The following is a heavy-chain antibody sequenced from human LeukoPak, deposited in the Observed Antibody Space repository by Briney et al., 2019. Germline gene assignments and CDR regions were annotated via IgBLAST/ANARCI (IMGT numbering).Heavy chain of an antibody. CDR3: ARVSRGSTYYCYYMDV. CDR1: GGSFSGYY. Sequence: PSETLSLTCAVYGGSFSGYYWSWIRQPPGKGLEWIGEINHSGSTNYNPSLKSRVTISVDTSKNQFSLKLSSVTAADTAVYYCARVSRGSTYYCYYMDVWGKGTTVTVSS. V-gene: IGHV4-34*01. J-gene: IGHJ6*03. CDR2: INHSGST. D-gene: IGHD2-2*01.